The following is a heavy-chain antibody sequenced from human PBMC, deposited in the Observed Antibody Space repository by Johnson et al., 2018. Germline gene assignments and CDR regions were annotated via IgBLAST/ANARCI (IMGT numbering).Heavy chain of an antibody. CDR1: GYTFTSYY. Sequence: QVQLVQSGAEVKKPGASVKVSCKATGYTFTSYYMHWVRQDPGQGLEWMGIINPSGGSTSYAQKFQGRVTMTRDTSTSTVYMELSSLRSEDTAVYYCARERVVGRRLHDAFDIWGQGTVVTVSS. CDR3: ARERVVGRRLHDAFDI. J-gene: IGHJ3*02. V-gene: IGHV1-46*01. CDR2: INPSGGST. D-gene: IGHD2-15*01.